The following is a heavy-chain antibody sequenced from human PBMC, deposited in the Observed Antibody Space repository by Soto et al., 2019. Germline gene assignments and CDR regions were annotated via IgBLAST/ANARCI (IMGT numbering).Heavy chain of an antibody. J-gene: IGHJ6*02. Sequence: PSETLSLTCTVSGGSISSSAYYWGWIRQSPGKGLEWIGSIYYSGSTYYNPSLKSRVTISVDTSKNHFSLKLSSVTAADTAVYYCARHNGPLYVGYYYDMDVWGQGTTVTVSS. CDR1: GGSISSSAYY. D-gene: IGHD3-16*01. V-gene: IGHV4-39*01. CDR2: IYYSGST. CDR3: ARHNGPLYVGYYYDMDV.